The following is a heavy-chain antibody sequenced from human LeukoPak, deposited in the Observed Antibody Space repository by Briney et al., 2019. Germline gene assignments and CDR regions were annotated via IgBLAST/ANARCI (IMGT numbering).Heavy chain of an antibody. CDR3: AKVVLAGSYSFDY. CDR1: GFTFSSYA. J-gene: IGHJ4*02. V-gene: IGHV3-23*01. D-gene: IGHD1-26*01. Sequence: GGSLRLSCAASGFTFSSYAMSWVRQAPGKGLEWVSAISGSGGSTYYTDSVKGRFTISRDNSKNTLYLQMNSLRAEDTAVYYCAKVVLAGSYSFDYWGQGTLVTVSS. CDR2: ISGSGGST.